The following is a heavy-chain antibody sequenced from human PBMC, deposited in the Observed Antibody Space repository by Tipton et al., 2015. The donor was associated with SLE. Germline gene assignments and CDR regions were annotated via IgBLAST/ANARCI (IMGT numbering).Heavy chain of an antibody. J-gene: IGHJ3*02. D-gene: IGHD2-21*01. Sequence: LRLSCAVSGASISSSHWWSWIRQSPGKGLEWIGYIYDSGRANYNPSSKSRVTMSVDTSKNQFSLKLSSVTAGDTAVYFCARVYSNAFDIWGLGTLITVSS. CDR2: IYDSGRA. CDR3: ARVYSNAFDI. CDR1: GASISSSHW. V-gene: IGHV4-28*03.